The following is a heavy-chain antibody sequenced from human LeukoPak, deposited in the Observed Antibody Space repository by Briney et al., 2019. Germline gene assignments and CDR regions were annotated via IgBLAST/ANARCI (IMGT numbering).Heavy chain of an antibody. CDR1: GFTFSSYS. D-gene: IGHD6-13*01. CDR3: ARIASGDAYSSSWYYFDY. V-gene: IGHV3-21*01. CDR2: ISSSSSYI. Sequence: PGGSLRLSCAASGFTFSSYSMNWVRQAPGKGLEWVSSISSSSSYIYYADSVKGRFTISRDNAKNSLYLQMNSLRAEDTAVYYCARIASGDAYSSSWYYFDYWGQGTLVTVSS. J-gene: IGHJ4*02.